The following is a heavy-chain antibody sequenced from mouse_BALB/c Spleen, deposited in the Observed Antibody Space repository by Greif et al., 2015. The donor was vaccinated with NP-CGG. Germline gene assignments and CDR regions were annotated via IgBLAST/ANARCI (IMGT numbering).Heavy chain of an antibody. V-gene: IGHV5-12-1*01. CDR2: ISSGGGST. CDR1: GFAFSSYD. CDR3: ARPGPYCFDY. Sequence: EVKLVESGGGLVKPGGSLKLSCAASGFAFSSYDMSWVRQTPEKRLEWVAYISSGGGSTYYPDTVKGRFTISRDNAKNTLYLQMSSLKSEDTAMYYCARPGPYCFDYWGQGTTLTVSS. J-gene: IGHJ2*01.